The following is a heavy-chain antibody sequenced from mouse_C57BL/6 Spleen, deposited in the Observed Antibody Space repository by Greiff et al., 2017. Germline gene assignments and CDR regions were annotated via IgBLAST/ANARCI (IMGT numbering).Heavy chain of an antibody. V-gene: IGHV1-72*01. CDR3: ASGYYDYDGYYAMGY. D-gene: IGHD2-4*01. CDR1: GYTFTSYW. Sequence: QVQLQQPGAELVKPGASVKLSCKASGYTFTSYWLHWVKQRPGRGLEWIGRIDPNSGGTKYNEKFKSKATLTVDKPSSAAYMQLSSLTSEDSAVDCCASGYYDYDGYYAMGYWGQGTPVTASS. J-gene: IGHJ4*01. CDR2: IDPNSGGT.